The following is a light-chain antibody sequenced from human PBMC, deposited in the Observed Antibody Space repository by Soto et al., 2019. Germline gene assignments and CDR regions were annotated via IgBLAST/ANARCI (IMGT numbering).Light chain of an antibody. J-gene: IGKJ1*01. CDR1: QSITTW. Sequence: DIKITQSPSTVPASVGDSVTITCRASQSITTWLAWYQQRPGKAPKLLIYDVSSLQSGVPSRFSGSGSGTEFTLTINSLQPDDFATYYCQQYHIYSGTFGQGTRVDIK. V-gene: IGKV1-5*01. CDR2: DVS. CDR3: QQYHIYSGT.